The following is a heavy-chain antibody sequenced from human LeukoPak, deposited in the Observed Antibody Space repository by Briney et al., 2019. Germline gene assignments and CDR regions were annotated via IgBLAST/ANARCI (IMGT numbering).Heavy chain of an antibody. CDR3: ARGSAAAGPFDY. J-gene: IGHJ4*02. D-gene: IGHD6-13*01. CDR2: ISSSSSSI. CDR1: GFTFSSYA. Sequence: GGSLRLSCAASGFTFSSYAMHWVRQAPGKGLEWVSSISSSSSSIYYADSVKGRFTISRDNAKNSLYLQMNSLRAEDTAVYYCARGSAAAGPFDYWGQGTLVTVSS. V-gene: IGHV3-21*01.